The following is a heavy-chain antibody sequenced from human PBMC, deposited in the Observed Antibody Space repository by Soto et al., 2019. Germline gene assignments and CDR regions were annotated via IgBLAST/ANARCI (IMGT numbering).Heavy chain of an antibody. CDR3: ASLGDWNDGWFDP. Sequence: SETLSLTCTVSGGSISSYYWSWTRQPPGKGLEWIGYIYYSGSTNYNPSLKSRVTISVDTSKNQFSLKLSSVTAADTAVYYCASLGDWNDGWFDPWGQGTLVTVSS. CDR2: IYYSGST. CDR1: GGSISSYY. D-gene: IGHD1-1*01. V-gene: IGHV4-59*01. J-gene: IGHJ5*02.